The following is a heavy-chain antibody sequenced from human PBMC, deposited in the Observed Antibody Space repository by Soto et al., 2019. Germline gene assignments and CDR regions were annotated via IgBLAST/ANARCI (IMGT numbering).Heavy chain of an antibody. CDR1: GFTFSSYC. CDR2: IWYDGSNK. CDR3: ARERYCSGGTCYDGLFDI. J-gene: IGHJ3*02. D-gene: IGHD2-15*01. V-gene: IGHV3-33*01. Sequence: PEGSLRLSWAASGFTFSSYCMHWVRQAPGKGLEWVAVIWYDGSNKYYADSVKGRFTISRDNSKNTLYLQMNSLRAEDTAVYYCARERYCSGGTCYDGLFDIWGQGTMVTAS.